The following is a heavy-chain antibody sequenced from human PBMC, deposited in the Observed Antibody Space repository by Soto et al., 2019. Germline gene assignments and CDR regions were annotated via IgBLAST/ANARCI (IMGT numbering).Heavy chain of an antibody. CDR3: ARHGRSTRHFDY. CDR1: GGSFSGYY. Sequence: QVQLQQWGAGLLKPSETLSLTCAVYGGSFSGYYWSWIRQPPGKGLAWRGEINHSGRTNYNPSLKSRVTISVDTSKNQFSLKLSSVTAADTAVYYCARHGRSTRHFDYWGQGTLVTVSS. D-gene: IGHD2-2*01. J-gene: IGHJ4*02. V-gene: IGHV4-34*01. CDR2: INHSGRT.